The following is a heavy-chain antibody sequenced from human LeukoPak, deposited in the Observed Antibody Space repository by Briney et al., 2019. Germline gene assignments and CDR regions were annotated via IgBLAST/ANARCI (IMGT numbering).Heavy chain of an antibody. CDR2: INAGNGNT. CDR3: ARWGVGGITGTTRYYSMDV. V-gene: IGHV1-3*01. D-gene: IGHD1-20*01. Sequence: RASVKVSCKASGGTFSSYTINWVRQAPGQRLEWMGWINAGNGNTKYSQKFQGRVTITRDTSASTAYMELSSLRSEDTAVYYCARWGVGGITGTTRYYSMDVWGQGTTVTVSS. CDR1: GGTFSSYT. J-gene: IGHJ6*02.